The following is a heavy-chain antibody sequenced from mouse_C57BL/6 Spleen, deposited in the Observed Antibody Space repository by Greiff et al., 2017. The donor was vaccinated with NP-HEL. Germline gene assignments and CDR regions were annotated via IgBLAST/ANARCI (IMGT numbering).Heavy chain of an antibody. V-gene: IGHV5-6*02. D-gene: IGHD2-4*01. J-gene: IGHJ2*01. Sequence: DVMLVESGGDLVKPGGSLKLSCAASGFTFSSYGMSWVRQTPDKRLEWVATISSGGSYTYYPDSVKGRFTISRDNAKNTLYLQMSSLKSEDTAMYYCARQVIYYDYFDYWGQGTTLTVSS. CDR2: ISSGGSYT. CDR3: ARQVIYYDYFDY. CDR1: GFTFSSYG.